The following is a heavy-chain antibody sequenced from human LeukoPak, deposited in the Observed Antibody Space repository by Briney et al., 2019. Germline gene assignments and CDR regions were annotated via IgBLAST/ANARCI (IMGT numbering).Heavy chain of an antibody. CDR1: GYSFATYW. V-gene: IGHV5-51*01. CDR2: IYPGDSDT. Sequence: GESLKISCKASGYSFATYWIGWVRQTPGKGLEWMGLIYPGDSDTRYSPSFQGQVTISADKSISSTSLQWRSLKASDTAMYYCARPNGGRLWAWYFDYWGREPRSPSPQ. D-gene: IGHD7-27*01. CDR3: ARPNGGRLWAWYFDY. J-gene: IGHJ4*02.